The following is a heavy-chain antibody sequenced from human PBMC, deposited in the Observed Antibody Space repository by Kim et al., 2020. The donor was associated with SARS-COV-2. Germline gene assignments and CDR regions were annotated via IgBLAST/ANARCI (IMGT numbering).Heavy chain of an antibody. CDR1: GFTFGDYA. V-gene: IGHV3-9*01. D-gene: IGHD2-15*01. CDR3: AKDPASGPPPNYFDY. CDR2: ISWNSGSI. Sequence: GGYLRLSCAASGFTFGDYAMHWVRQAPGKGLEWVSGISWNSGSIGYADSVKGRFTISRDNAKNSLYLQMNSLRAEDTALYYCAKDPASGPPPNYFDYWGQGTLVTVSS. J-gene: IGHJ4*02.